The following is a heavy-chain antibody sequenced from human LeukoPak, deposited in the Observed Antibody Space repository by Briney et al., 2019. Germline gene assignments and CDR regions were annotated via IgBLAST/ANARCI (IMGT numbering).Heavy chain of an antibody. J-gene: IGHJ6*03. D-gene: IGHD1-26*01. CDR3: ARGSATTLYYYYYMDV. V-gene: IGHV3-30*01. CDR1: GFSFSNNP. CDR2: SSSDGNNE. Sequence: GGSLRLSCAASGFSFSNNPMHWVRQAPGRGQEWVAVSSSDGNNEYYANSVKGRFTISRDNSKNTLYLQMDSLRPEDTAVYYCARGSATTLYYYYYMDVWGKGTTVTVSS.